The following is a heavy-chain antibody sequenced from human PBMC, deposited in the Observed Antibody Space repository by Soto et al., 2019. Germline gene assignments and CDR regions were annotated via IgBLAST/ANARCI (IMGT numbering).Heavy chain of an antibody. J-gene: IGHJ4*02. CDR2: ISSSGSTI. D-gene: IGHD3-22*01. CDR1: GFTFSSYE. Sequence: EVQLVESGGGLVQPGGSLRLSCAASGFTFSSYEMNWVRQAPGKGLGWVSYISSSGSTIYYADSVKGRFTISRDNAKNSLYLQMNSLRAEDTAVYYCAREPPEYDSSGIDYWGQGTLVTVSS. V-gene: IGHV3-48*03. CDR3: AREPPEYDSSGIDY.